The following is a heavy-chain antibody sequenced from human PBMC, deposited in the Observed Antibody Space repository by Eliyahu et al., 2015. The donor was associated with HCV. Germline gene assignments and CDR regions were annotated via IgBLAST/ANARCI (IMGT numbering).Heavy chain of an antibody. D-gene: IGHD3-3*01. J-gene: IGHJ4*02. V-gene: IGHV3-66*01. CDR2: LYSSGTT. Sequence: EVQLVESGGGLVQPGGALRLSCAASGFTVXSNYMSWVRQAPGKGLEWVSILYSSGTTYYADSVKGRFTISRDDSKNTVSLQMNSLRAEDTAVYYCARGVIWSGYSVIALDYWGQGALVTVSS. CDR3: ARGVIWSGYSVIALDY. CDR1: GFTVXSNY.